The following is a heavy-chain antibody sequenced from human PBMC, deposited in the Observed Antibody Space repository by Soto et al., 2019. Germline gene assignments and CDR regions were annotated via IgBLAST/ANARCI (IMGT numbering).Heavy chain of an antibody. V-gene: IGHV3-30-3*01. CDR2: ISYDGSNK. CDR1: GFTFSSCA. J-gene: IGHJ4*02. Sequence: QVQLVESGGGVVQPGRSLRLSCAASGFTFSSCAMHWVRQAPGKGLEWVAVISYDGSNKYYADSVKGRFTISRDNSKNTLYLQMNSLRAEDTAVYYCARVPSSSGRAHFDYWGQGTLVTVSS. CDR3: ARVPSSSGRAHFDY. D-gene: IGHD2-15*01.